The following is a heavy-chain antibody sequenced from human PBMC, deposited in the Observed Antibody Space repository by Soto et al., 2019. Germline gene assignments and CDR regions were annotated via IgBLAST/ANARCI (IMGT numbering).Heavy chain of an antibody. CDR2: IYYSGST. J-gene: IGHJ4*02. Sequence: SETLSLTCTFSGGSISSYYWSWIRQPPGKGLEWIGYIYYSGSTNYNPSLKSRVTISVDTSKNQFSLKLSSVTAADTAVYYCARVKVVVPYYPDYWAQGTLVTVSS. D-gene: IGHD2-15*01. CDR3: ARVKVVVPYYPDY. CDR1: GGSISSYY. V-gene: IGHV4-59*01.